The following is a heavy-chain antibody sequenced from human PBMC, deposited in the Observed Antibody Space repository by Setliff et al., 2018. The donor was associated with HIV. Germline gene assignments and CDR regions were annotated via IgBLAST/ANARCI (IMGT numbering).Heavy chain of an antibody. CDR1: GYTFTGYY. D-gene: IGHD1-26*01. CDR3: ALASIVSTARWNH. J-gene: IGHJ4*02. V-gene: IGHV1-2*02. CDR2: INPNSGAT. Sequence: ASVKVSCKASGYTFTGYYLHWVRRAPGRGLEWMGWINPNSGATNYARNFQGRVTMTRDTSISTAYMDLSSLTSDDTAVYYCALASIVSTARWNHWGRGTLVTVSS.